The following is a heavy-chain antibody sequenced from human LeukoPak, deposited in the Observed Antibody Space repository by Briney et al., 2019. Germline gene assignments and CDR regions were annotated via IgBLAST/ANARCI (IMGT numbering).Heavy chain of an antibody. CDR2: ISGSGSNT. CDR1: GFTFSSHA. V-gene: IGHV3-23*01. Sequence: TGGSLRLSCAASGFTFSSHAMNWVRQAPGKGLEWVSAISGSGSNTYYADSVKGRFTISRDKSKNTLYLQMNSLRAEDTAIYYCAKGRHYYGSGSYLDSWGQGTLVTVSS. J-gene: IGHJ4*02. D-gene: IGHD3-10*01. CDR3: AKGRHYYGSGSYLDS.